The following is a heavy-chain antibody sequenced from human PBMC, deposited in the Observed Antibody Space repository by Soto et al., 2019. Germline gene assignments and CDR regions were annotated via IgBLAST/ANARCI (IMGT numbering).Heavy chain of an antibody. J-gene: IGHJ4*02. CDR3: ASGSGDYFVLDS. V-gene: IGHV4-59*01. CDR1: GGSISSYY. D-gene: IGHD1-26*01. Sequence: QVQLQESGPGLVRPSETLSLTCNVSGGSISSYYWNWIRRPPGKGLEWVGYAHSRGTTNYNPSLKSRVAISVDTSNNQFSLWLTSVTAADTAIYFCASGSGDYFVLDSWGQGTLVTVSS. CDR2: AHSRGTT.